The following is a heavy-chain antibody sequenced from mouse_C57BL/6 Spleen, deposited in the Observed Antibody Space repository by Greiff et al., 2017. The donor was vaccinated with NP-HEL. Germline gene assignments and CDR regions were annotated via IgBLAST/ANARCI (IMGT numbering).Heavy chain of an antibody. Sequence: VQLQQPGAELVKPGASVKLSCKASGYTFTSYWMHWVKQRPGQGLEWIGMIHPNSGSTNYNEKFKSKATLTVDKSSSTAYMQLSSLTSEDSAVYYCARGGDDYDGGDYFDYWGQGTTLTVSS. CDR3: ARGGDDYDGGDYFDY. CDR2: IHPNSGST. V-gene: IGHV1-64*01. D-gene: IGHD2-4*01. J-gene: IGHJ2*01. CDR1: GYTFTSYW.